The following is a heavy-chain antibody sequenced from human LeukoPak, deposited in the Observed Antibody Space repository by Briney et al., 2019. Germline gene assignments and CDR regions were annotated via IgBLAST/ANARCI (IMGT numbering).Heavy chain of an antibody. CDR3: AREGRRENWFDP. CDR2: IYTSGST. J-gene: IGHJ5*02. V-gene: IGHV4-4*07. Sequence: SETLSLTCTVSGGSISSYHWGWIRQPAGKGLEWIGRIYTSGSTNYNPSLKSRVTMSVDTSKNQFSLKLSSVTAADTAVYYCAREGRRENWFDPWGQGTLVTVSS. CDR1: GGSISSYH.